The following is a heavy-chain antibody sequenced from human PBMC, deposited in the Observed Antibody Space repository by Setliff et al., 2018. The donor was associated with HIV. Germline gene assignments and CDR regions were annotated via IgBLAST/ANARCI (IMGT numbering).Heavy chain of an antibody. J-gene: IGHJ4*02. CDR1: GFTFSNYG. V-gene: IGHV3-33*08. CDR3: APLVGATGAPSY. Sequence: GGSLRLSCAASGFTFSNYGMHWVRQAPGKGLEWVAVIWSDGSNKYYADSVKGRFTISRDNSKNTLYEQMSSLRAEDTAMYYCAPLVGATGAPSYWGQGTLVTVSS. CDR2: IWSDGSNK. D-gene: IGHD1-26*01.